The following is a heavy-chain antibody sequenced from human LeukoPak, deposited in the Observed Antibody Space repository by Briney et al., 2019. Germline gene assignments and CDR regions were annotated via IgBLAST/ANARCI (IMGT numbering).Heavy chain of an antibody. CDR3: ARLSSGSSSWYDIDY. J-gene: IGHJ4*02. D-gene: IGHD6-13*01. CDR2: MNDSGST. Sequence: SETLSLTCAVYGGSFSGYYWSWIRQPPGKGLEWIGEMNDSGSTKYNPSLKSRVTISVDTSKNQFSLKLSSVTAADTAVYHCARLSSGSSSWYDIDYWGQGTLVTVSS. CDR1: GGSFSGYY. V-gene: IGHV4-34*01.